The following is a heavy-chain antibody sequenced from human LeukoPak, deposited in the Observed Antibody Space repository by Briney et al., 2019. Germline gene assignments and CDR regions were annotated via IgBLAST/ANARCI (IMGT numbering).Heavy chain of an antibody. V-gene: IGHV4-39*07. D-gene: IGHD3-3*01. CDR1: GASITSSGYY. CDR3: ARIRGAGADYYYYYMDV. Sequence: PSETLSLTCTVSGASITSSGYYWGWIRQPPGKGLEWIGTIFHSGSTYYNPSLKSRVTISLDTSKNQFSLRLSSVTAADTAVYYCARIRGAGADYYYYYMDVWGKGTTVTVSS. CDR2: IFHSGST. J-gene: IGHJ6*03.